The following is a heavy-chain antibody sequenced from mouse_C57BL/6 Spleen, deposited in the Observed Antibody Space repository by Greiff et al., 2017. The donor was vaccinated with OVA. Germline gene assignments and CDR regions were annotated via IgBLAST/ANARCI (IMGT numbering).Heavy chain of an antibody. Sequence: VQVVESGAELVKPGASVKISCKASGYAFSSYWMNWVKQRPGKGLEWIGQIYPGDGDTNYNGKFKGKATLTADKSSSTAYMQLSSLTSEDSAVYFCAGTMVTSYAMDYWGQGTSVTVSS. V-gene: IGHV1-80*01. CDR2: IYPGDGDT. CDR3: AGTMVTSYAMDY. D-gene: IGHD2-2*01. J-gene: IGHJ4*01. CDR1: GYAFSSYW.